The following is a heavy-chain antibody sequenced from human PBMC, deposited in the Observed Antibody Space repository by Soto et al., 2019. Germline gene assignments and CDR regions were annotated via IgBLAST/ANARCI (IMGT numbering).Heavy chain of an antibody. CDR2: IIPIFGTA. CDR3: ALTGTAMPDDAFDI. J-gene: IGHJ3*02. Sequence: QVQLLQSGAEVKKPGSSVKVSCKASGGTFISYAISWVRQAPGQGLEWMGGIIPIFGTANYAQKFQCRGTITADESTSTAYMELSSLRSEDTSVYYCALTGTAMPDDAFDIWGQGTMVTVSS. D-gene: IGHD5-18*01. CDR1: GGTFISYA. V-gene: IGHV1-69*01.